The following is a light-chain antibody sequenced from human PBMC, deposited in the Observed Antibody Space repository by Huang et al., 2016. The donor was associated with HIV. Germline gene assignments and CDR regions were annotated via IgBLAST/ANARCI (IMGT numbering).Light chain of an antibody. Sequence: EIVLTQSQATLSLSPGERATLSCRASQLVSSYLGWYQQKPGQAPRLLIYDASNWATGIPTRFSGSGSGTDFTLTISSHEPEDFAVYYCQHRHSWPYSFGQGTKVEIK. CDR3: QHRHSWPYS. J-gene: IGKJ2*03. CDR2: DAS. V-gene: IGKV3-11*01. CDR1: QLVSSY.